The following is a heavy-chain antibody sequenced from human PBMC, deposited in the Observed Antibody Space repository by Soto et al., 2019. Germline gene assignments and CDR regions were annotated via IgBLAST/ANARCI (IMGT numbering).Heavy chain of an antibody. D-gene: IGHD6-13*01. Sequence: SETLSLTCTVSGGSIRSSNYYWAWVRQPPGKGLEWIANIYYSGDTYFHPSLRSRLTVSVDTSKNQFSLKLSSLAAADTAMYYCASLQVPGNFDYWGQGTLVTVSS. V-gene: IGHV4-39*01. CDR3: ASLQVPGNFDY. J-gene: IGHJ4*02. CDR2: IYYSGDT. CDR1: GGSIRSSNYY.